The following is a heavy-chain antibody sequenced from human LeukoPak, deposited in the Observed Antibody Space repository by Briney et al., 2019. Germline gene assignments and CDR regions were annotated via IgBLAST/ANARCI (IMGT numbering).Heavy chain of an antibody. D-gene: IGHD1-26*01. V-gene: IGHV3-74*01. CDR2: INSDGSSK. CDR1: GFTFSSYW. J-gene: IGHJ4*02. Sequence: GGSLRLSCAASGFTFSSYWMHWVRQAPGKGLVWVSRINSDGSSKSSADSVKGRFTISRDNAKNTLYPQMNSLRADDTAVYYCAADVMGARDNWGQGTLVTVSS. CDR3: AADVMGARDN.